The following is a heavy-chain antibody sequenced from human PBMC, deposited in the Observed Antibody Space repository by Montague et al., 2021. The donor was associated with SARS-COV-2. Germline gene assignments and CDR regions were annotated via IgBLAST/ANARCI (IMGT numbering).Heavy chain of an antibody. CDR3: ARRGRKLLPVATTIGGFDI. D-gene: IGHD5-12*01. V-gene: IGHV4-39*02. CDR2: IYDSGST. Sequence: SETLSLTCTVSGGSISSSNYYWDWIRQPPGEGLEWIGSIYDSGSTYYNPSLKSRVTISVDTSKNHFSLKLSSVTAADTVVYYCARRGRKLLPVATTIGGFDIWGQGTMVTVSS. CDR1: GGSISSSNYY. J-gene: IGHJ3*02.